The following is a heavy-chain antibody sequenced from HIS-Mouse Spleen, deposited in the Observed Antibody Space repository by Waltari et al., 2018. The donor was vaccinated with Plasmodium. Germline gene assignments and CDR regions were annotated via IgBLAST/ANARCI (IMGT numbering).Heavy chain of an antibody. CDR3: ARVSGMRSSIAAATNDY. J-gene: IGHJ4*02. Sequence: EVQLVESGGGLVKPGGSLRLSCAASGFTFSSYSMNWVRQAPGKGLEWVSSISSSSSYIYYADSVKGRFTISRDNAKNSLDLQMNSLRAEDTAVYYCARVSGMRSSIAAATNDYWGQGTLVTVSS. V-gene: IGHV3-21*01. CDR1: GFTFSSYS. CDR2: ISSSSSYI. D-gene: IGHD6-13*01.